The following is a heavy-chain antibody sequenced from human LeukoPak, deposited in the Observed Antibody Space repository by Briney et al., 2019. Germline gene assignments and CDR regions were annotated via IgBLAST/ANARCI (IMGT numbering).Heavy chain of an antibody. J-gene: IGHJ5*02. CDR1: GGSTSFYY. Sequence: SETLSLTCTVSGGSTSFYYWSWIRQPPGKGLEWIGSIYYSGSTYYNPSLKSRVTISVDTSKNQFSLKLSSVTAADTAVYYCARQDIVVVPAALGNWFDPWGQGTLVTVSS. CDR2: IYYSGST. D-gene: IGHD2-2*01. V-gene: IGHV4-39*01. CDR3: ARQDIVVVPAALGNWFDP.